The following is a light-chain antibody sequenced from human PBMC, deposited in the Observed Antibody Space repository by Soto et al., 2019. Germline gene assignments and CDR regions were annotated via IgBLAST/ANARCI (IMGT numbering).Light chain of an antibody. CDR1: QTISNY. Sequence: EAVMTQSPATLSVSPGESATLSCRSSQTISNYLAWYQQRPGQPPRLLIYGASTRATGTPVRFSGSWSGTEFTLAISDLQSEDFAVYYCQQYNDWPKWTFGQGTNVELK. J-gene: IGKJ1*01. CDR3: QQYNDWPKWT. CDR2: GAS. V-gene: IGKV3-15*01.